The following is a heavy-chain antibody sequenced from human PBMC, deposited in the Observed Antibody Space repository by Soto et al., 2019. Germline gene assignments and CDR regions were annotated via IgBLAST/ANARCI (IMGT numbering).Heavy chain of an antibody. CDR3: AREAGPDRWFDP. CDR2: ISTSGTT. Sequence: XETLSLTCTVSGASISSYFWTWIRQPAGKGLDWIGRISTSGTTNYNPSLKSRVTMSVDTSKNHFSLNLSSVTAADTAVYYCAREAGPDRWFDPWGQGTLVTVSS. CDR1: GASISSYF. V-gene: IGHV4-4*07. D-gene: IGHD6-19*01. J-gene: IGHJ5*02.